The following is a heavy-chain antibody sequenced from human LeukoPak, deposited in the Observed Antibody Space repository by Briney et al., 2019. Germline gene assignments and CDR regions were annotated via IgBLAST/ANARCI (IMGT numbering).Heavy chain of an antibody. V-gene: IGHV3-74*01. CDR2: ISGDGSST. D-gene: IGHD2-15*01. CDR3: ARALDIVVVNDY. J-gene: IGHJ4*02. CDR1: GFNFRTYW. Sequence: PGGSLRLSCAAPGFNFRTYWMHWVRQAPGKGLVWVSRISGDGSSTSYADSVKGRFTISRDNAKNTLYLQMNSLRAEDTAVYYCARALDIVVVNDYWGQGTLVTVSS.